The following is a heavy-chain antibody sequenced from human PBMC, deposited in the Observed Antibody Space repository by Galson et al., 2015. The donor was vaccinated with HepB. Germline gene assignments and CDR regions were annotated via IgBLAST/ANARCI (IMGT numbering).Heavy chain of an antibody. D-gene: IGHD2-2*01. V-gene: IGHV1-8*01. Sequence: SVKVSCKASGYTFTSYDINWVRQATGQGLEWLGWMNPYSGKTVSAQKFQGRITLTRNTSTSTAYLGLSGLRFEDTAVYYCARGQNFAVVVSADVGKYYYGMLVWGQGTTVTVSS. CDR3: ARGQNFAVVVSADVGKYYYGMLV. CDR2: MNPYSGKT. CDR1: GYTFTSYD. J-gene: IGHJ6*01.